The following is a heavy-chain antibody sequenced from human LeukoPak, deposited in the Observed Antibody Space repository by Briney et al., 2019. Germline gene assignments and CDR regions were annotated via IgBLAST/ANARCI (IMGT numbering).Heavy chain of an antibody. D-gene: IGHD3-10*01. CDR2: IIPIIGVA. V-gene: IGHV1-69*10. Sequence: ASVKVSCKASGRTFSSFAVSWVRQAPGQGLEWMGGIIPIIGVANYAQNFQGRVTITADTSTSTAYMELSSLRSEDTAVYYCARERGEYYFDYWGQGTLVTVSS. CDR1: GRTFSSFA. CDR3: ARERGEYYFDY. J-gene: IGHJ4*02.